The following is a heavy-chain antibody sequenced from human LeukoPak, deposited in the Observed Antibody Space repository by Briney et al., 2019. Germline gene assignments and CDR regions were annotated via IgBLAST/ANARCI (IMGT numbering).Heavy chain of an antibody. D-gene: IGHD3-22*01. CDR2: FGPEDGET. Sequence: ASVKVSCKVSGYTLTELSMHWVRQAPGKGLEWMGGFGPEDGETIYAQKFQGRVTMTEDTSTDTAYMELSSLRSEDTAVYYCATAHYHYYDSSGYYYSDDYWGQGTLVTVSS. CDR3: ATAHYHYYDSSGYYYSDDY. V-gene: IGHV1-24*01. J-gene: IGHJ4*02. CDR1: GYTLTELS.